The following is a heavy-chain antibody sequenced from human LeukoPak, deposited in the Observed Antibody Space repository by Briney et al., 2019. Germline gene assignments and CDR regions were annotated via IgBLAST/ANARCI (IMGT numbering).Heavy chain of an antibody. V-gene: IGHV1-46*01. J-gene: IGHJ3*02. CDR3: ARALGQLCPRPMCAFDI. CDR1: GYTFTSYY. Sequence: ASVKVSCKASGYTFTSYYMHWVRQAPGQGLEWMGIINPSGGSTSYAQKFQGRVTMTRDTSTSTVYMELSSLRSEDTAIYYCARALGQLCPRPMCAFDIWGQGTMVTVSS. D-gene: IGHD2-2*01. CDR2: INPSGGST.